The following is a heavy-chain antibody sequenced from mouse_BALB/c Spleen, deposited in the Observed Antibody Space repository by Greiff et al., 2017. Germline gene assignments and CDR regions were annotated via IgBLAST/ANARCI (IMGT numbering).Heavy chain of an antibody. CDR1: GYTFSSYW. CDR3: ARKGVYYDYEYYFDY. CDR2: ILPGSGST. Sequence: VQLQQSGAELMKPGASVKISCKATGYTFSSYWIEWVKQRPGHGLEWIGEILPGSGSTNYNEKFKGKATFTADTSSNTAYMQLSSLTSEDSAVYYCARKGVYYDYEYYFDYWGQGTTLTVSS. D-gene: IGHD2-4*01. V-gene: IGHV1-9*01. J-gene: IGHJ2*01.